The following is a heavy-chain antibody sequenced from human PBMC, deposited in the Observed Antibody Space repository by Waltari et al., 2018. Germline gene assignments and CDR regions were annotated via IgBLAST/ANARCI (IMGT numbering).Heavy chain of an antibody. V-gene: IGHV3-30-3*01. CDR3: AREVRIAAAGPFDY. J-gene: IGHJ4*02. D-gene: IGHD6-13*01. CDR2: ISYDGSNK. CDR1: GFTFSSYA. Sequence: QVQLVESGGGVVQPGRSLRLSCAASGFTFSSYAMHWVRQAPGKGLEWVAVISYDGSNKYYADSVKGRFTISRDNSKNTLYLQMNSLRAEDTAVYYCAREVRIAAAGPFDYWGQGTLVTVSS.